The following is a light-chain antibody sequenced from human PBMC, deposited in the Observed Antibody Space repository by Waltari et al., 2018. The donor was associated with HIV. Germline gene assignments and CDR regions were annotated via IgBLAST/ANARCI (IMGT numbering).Light chain of an antibody. CDR3: QQYGRSPWT. V-gene: IGKV3-20*01. J-gene: IGKJ1*01. CDR2: AAA. CDR1: QSVSNNY. Sequence: EIVLTQSPGTLSLSPGERVTLSCRASQSVSNNYLAWYQQIPGQSPRLLIYAAANRATGTPDRFSGRASVTDFTLTISRLEPEDFAVYYCQQYGRSPWTFGRGTKVEIK.